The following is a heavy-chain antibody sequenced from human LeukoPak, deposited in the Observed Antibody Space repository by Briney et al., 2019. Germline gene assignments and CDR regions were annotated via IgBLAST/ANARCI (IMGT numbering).Heavy chain of an antibody. CDR3: ARGILTGYYIARYYFDY. V-gene: IGHV4-34*01. D-gene: IGHD3-9*01. Sequence: SETLSLTCAVYGGSFSGYYWSWIRQPPGKGLEWIGEINHSGSTNYNPSLKSRVTISVDTSKNQFPLKLSSVTAADTAVYYCARGILTGYYIARYYFDYWGQGTLVTVSS. J-gene: IGHJ4*02. CDR1: GGSFSGYY. CDR2: INHSGST.